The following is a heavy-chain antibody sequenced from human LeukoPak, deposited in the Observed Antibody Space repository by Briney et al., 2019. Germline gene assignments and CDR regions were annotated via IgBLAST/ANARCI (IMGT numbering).Heavy chain of an antibody. CDR2: SYYSGST. D-gene: IGHD3-22*01. Sequence: SETLPLTCTVSGGSIRSSGYYWGWLRQPPGKVLEWIGSSYYSGSTSYTPSLKSRVTMTVDTSQNQFSLKLSSVTAADTAVYYCARNASTMIVPGGWFDPWGQGTLVTVSS. CDR3: ARNASTMIVPGGWFDP. J-gene: IGHJ5*02. CDR1: GGSIRSSGYY. V-gene: IGHV4-39*01.